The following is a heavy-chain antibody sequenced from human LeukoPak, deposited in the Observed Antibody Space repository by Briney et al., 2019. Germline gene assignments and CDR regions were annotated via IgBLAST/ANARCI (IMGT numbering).Heavy chain of an antibody. V-gene: IGHV4-59*01. J-gene: IGHJ4*02. CDR3: ARDFGSSGWNGAFDY. CDR2: IHYSGST. CDR1: GGSFSGYY. D-gene: IGHD6-19*01. Sequence: PSETLSLTCAVYGGSFSGYYWSWIRQPPGKGLEWIGYIHYSGSTSYNPSLKSRVTTSIDTSKNQFSLKLRSVTAADTAVYYCARDFGSSGWNGAFDYWGQGTLVSVSS.